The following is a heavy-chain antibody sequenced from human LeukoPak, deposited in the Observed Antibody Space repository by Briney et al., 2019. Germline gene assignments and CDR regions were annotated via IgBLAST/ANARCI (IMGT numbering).Heavy chain of an antibody. CDR3: ARDIQLST. D-gene: IGHD5-24*01. Sequence: GGSLRLSCAATGFTFSDSAMSWVRQAPGKWLDWVSLISFSGANSYYADSVKGRFTISRDNSKDTLFLQMNSLRAEDTAIYYCARDIQLSTWGLGTMVTVSS. J-gene: IGHJ3*01. V-gene: IGHV3-23*01. CDR1: GFTFSDSA. CDR2: ISFSGANS.